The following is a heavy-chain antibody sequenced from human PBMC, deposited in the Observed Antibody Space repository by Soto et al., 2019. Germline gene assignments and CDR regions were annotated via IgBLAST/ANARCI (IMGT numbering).Heavy chain of an antibody. CDR1: DGSIGSDTW. Sequence: PSETLSLTSAVSDGSIGSDTWWSWVRHPPGKGLEWIGEIFRTGSTNYNPSLKSRVTISLDKSKNQFSLKLSSVTAADTAVYYCARVAPALDYWGQGTLVTVS. V-gene: IGHV4-4*02. CDR3: ARVAPALDY. CDR2: IFRTGST. J-gene: IGHJ4*02.